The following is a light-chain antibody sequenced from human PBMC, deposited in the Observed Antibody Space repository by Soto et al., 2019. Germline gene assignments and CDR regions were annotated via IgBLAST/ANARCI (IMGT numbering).Light chain of an antibody. CDR2: EVS. CDR1: TSDIGHYNY. V-gene: IGLV2-14*01. Sequence: QSALTQPASVSGSPGQSVTISCTATTSDIGHYNYVSWYQQHPGKAPKLVIYEVSNRPLGVSSRYSGSKSGNTASLTISGLQAEDEADYYCSSYSSTITVFGGGTKLTVL. CDR3: SSYSSTITV. J-gene: IGLJ3*02.